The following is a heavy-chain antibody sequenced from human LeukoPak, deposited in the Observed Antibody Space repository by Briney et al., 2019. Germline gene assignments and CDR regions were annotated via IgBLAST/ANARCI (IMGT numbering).Heavy chain of an antibody. CDR1: GGTFSSYA. D-gene: IGHD2-2*01. V-gene: IGHV1-69*06. CDR3: ARVPSYPGYGMDV. J-gene: IGHJ6*04. Sequence: SVKVSCKASGGTFSSYAISWVRQAPGQGLEWMGGIIPIFGTANYAQKFQGRVTITADKSTSTAYVELSSLRSEDTAVYYCARVPSYPGYGMDVWGKGTTVTVSS. CDR2: IIPIFGTA.